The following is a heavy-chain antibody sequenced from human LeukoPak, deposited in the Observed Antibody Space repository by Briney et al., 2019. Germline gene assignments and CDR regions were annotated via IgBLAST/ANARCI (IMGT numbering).Heavy chain of an antibody. CDR2: IYTSGST. CDR3: ARSPVFWSGYYPYYFDY. CDR1: GGSISSYY. Sequence: KPSETLSLTCTVPGGSISSYYWSWIRQPAGKGLESIGRIYTSGSTNYNPSLKSRVTMSVDTSENQFSLKLSSVTAADTAVYYCARSPVFWSGYYPYYFDYWGQGTLVTVSS. V-gene: IGHV4-4*07. J-gene: IGHJ4*02. D-gene: IGHD3-3*01.